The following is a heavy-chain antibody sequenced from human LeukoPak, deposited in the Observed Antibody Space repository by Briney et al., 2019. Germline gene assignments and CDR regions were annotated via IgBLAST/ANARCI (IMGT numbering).Heavy chain of an antibody. CDR2: INWNSGTI. CDR1: GFTFDDYA. V-gene: IGHV3-9*01. J-gene: IGHJ4*02. Sequence: GGSLRLSCAASGFTFDDYAMHWVRQAPWKGLEWVSGINWNSGTIAYADSVKGRFTISRDNAKNSLYLQMNSLRAEDTAVYYCARGMNIVATNFDYWGQGTLVTVSS. D-gene: IGHD5-12*01. CDR3: ARGMNIVATNFDY.